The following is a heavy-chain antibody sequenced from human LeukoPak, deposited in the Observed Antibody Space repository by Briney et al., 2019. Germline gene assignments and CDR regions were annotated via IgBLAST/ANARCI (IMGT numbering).Heavy chain of an antibody. CDR1: GFPFSSYA. CDR2: ISDSGGST. Sequence: GGSLRLSCSASGFPFSSYAMHWVRQAPGKGLEYVSAISDSGGSTYYADSVKGRFTISRDNSKNTLYLQMSSLRAEDTAVYYCAKSPKTGFLFDYWGKGTLVTVSS. V-gene: IGHV3-64D*09. J-gene: IGHJ4*02. CDR3: AKSPKTGFLFDY. D-gene: IGHD1-1*01.